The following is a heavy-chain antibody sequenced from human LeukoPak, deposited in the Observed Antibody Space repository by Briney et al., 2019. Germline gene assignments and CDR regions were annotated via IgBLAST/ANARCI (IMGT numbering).Heavy chain of an antibody. V-gene: IGHV4-39*01. Sequence: PSETLSLTCTVSGGSISSSSYYWGWIRQPPGKGLEWIGSIYYSGSTYYNPSLKSRVTISVDTSKNQFSLKLSSVTAADTAVYYCASPPRYCSSTSCPDYWGQGTLVTVSS. J-gene: IGHJ4*02. CDR3: ASPPRYCSSTSCPDY. CDR2: IYYSGST. CDR1: GGSISSSSYY. D-gene: IGHD2-2*01.